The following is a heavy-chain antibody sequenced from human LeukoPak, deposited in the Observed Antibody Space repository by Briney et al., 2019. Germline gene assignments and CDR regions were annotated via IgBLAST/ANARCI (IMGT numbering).Heavy chain of an antibody. V-gene: IGHV3-74*01. Sequence: PAGSLSLSCAASGFTLSSYWMHWVRQAPGKGLVWVSRISSDGTITNYADSVKGRFTISRDNAKNTLYLQMNSLRVEDTAVYYCARFSPPPTWGQGTLVTVSS. J-gene: IGHJ4*02. CDR2: ISSDGTIT. CDR3: ARFSPPPT. CDR1: GFTLSSYW.